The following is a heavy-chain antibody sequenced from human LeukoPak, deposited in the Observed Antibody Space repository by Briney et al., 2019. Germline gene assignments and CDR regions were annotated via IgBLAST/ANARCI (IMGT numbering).Heavy chain of an antibody. CDR2: INPTGTTT. V-gene: IGHV1-46*01. CDR1: GYTFINNW. Sequence: GASVKVSCKASGYTFINNWMHWVRQAPGQGIEWVGLINPTGTTTLYAQKFQGRVTLTRDMSTSTDYMELRSLKSEDTAVYYCARDNSVGDIAWWFDPWGQGTLVTVSS. CDR3: ARDNSVGDIAWWFDP. J-gene: IGHJ5*02. D-gene: IGHD3-10*01.